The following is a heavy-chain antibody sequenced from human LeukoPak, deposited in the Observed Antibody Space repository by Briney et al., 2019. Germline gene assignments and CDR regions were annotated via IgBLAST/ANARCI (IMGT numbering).Heavy chain of an antibody. V-gene: IGHV3-21*01. CDR1: GFSFSTHT. CDR3: ASDDSSGFYAFEI. Sequence: SGGSLRLSCAASGFSFSTHTMNWVRQAPGKGLEWVSSISTTSTYMYYAESVKDRFTISRDNAKNSLYLQMNSLSAEDTAVYYCASDDSSGFYAFEIWGQGTMVTVSS. D-gene: IGHD3-22*01. J-gene: IGHJ3*02. CDR2: ISTTSTYM.